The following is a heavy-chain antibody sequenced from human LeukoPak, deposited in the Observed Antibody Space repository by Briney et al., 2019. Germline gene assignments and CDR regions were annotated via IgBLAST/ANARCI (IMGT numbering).Heavy chain of an antibody. CDR3: ARDRAYYYDSSGSDI. J-gene: IGHJ3*02. D-gene: IGHD3-22*01. CDR1: GLTFSSYS. V-gene: IGHV3-48*01. CDR2: ISSSSSTI. Sequence: GGSLRLSCAASGLTFSSYSMNWVRQAPGKGLEWVSYISSSSSTIYYADSVKGRFTISRDNAKNSLYLQMNSLRAEDTAVYYCARDRAYYYDSSGSDIWGQGTMVTVSS.